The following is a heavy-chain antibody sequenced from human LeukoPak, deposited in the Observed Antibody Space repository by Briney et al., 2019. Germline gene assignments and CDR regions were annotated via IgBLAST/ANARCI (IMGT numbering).Heavy chain of an antibody. CDR1: GYTFTSDG. CDR2: ISAYNGNT. V-gene: IGHV1-18*04. Sequence: ASVKLSCKASGYTFTSDGISCVRQAPGQGLEWMGRISAYNGNTNYAQKLRGRVTMTTDTSTSTAYMELRSLRSDDTAVYYCARDWEDIVVVPAADETYNWFYPWGQGTLVTVSS. J-gene: IGHJ5*02. D-gene: IGHD2-2*01. CDR3: ARDWEDIVVVPAADETYNWFYP.